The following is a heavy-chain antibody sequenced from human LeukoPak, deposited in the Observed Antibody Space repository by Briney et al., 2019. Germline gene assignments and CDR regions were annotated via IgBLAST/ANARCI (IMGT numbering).Heavy chain of an antibody. V-gene: IGHV4-34*01. CDR3: ARGPSHYYYGSGSRWYYFDY. CDR1: GGSFSGYY. CDR2: INHSGST. Sequence: SETLSLTCAVSGGSFSGYYWSWIRQPPGKGLEWIGEINHSGSTNYNPSLKSRVTISVDTSKNQFSLELSSVTAADTAVYYCARGPSHYYYGSGSRWYYFDYWGQGTLVTVSS. D-gene: IGHD3-10*01. J-gene: IGHJ4*02.